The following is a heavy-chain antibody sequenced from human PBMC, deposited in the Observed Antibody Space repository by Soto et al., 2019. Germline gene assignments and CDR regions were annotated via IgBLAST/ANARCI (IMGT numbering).Heavy chain of an antibody. V-gene: IGHV3-21*01. J-gene: IGHJ3*02. D-gene: IGHD2-2*03. CDR2: IANGDNHI. Sequence: EVQLVESGGGLVKPGGSPRLSCAASGFTFSDYSMLWVRQAPGKGLEWLSFIANGDNHIFYSDSLKGRFTISRDNAKNSVYVQLNSLRADDTAVYYCARENGHCSSDACNRWAFDIWGQGTMVTVSS. CDR1: GFTFSDYS. CDR3: ARENGHCSSDACNRWAFDI.